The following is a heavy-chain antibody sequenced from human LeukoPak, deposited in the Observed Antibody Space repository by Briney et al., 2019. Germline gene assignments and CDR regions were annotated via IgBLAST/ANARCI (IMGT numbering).Heavy chain of an antibody. Sequence: GGSLRLSCAASGFTFSSYAMSWVRQGPGKGLEWVSSISSSSTYKYYAGSVKGRFTISRDNAKNSLYLQMNSLRAEDTALYYCARGRYSGSYLLDYWGQGTLVTVSS. D-gene: IGHD1-26*01. CDR1: GFTFSSYA. CDR2: ISSSSTYK. J-gene: IGHJ4*02. CDR3: ARGRYSGSYLLDY. V-gene: IGHV3-21*01.